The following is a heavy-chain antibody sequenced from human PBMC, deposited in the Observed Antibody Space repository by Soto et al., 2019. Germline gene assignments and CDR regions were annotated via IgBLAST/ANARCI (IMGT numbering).Heavy chain of an antibody. V-gene: IGHV3-73*01. CDR3: TRLYCGGDCDFDX. CDR2: IRDKANSYAT. D-gene: IGHD2-21*02. CDR1: GFTFSGSA. Sequence: GGSLRLSCAASGFTFSGSAMHWVRQASGKGLEWVGRIRDKANSYATAYTASVKGRFTISRDDSKNTAYLQMNSLKTEDTAVYYCTRLYCGGDCDFDXWGQGTLVTVSS. J-gene: IGHJ4*02.